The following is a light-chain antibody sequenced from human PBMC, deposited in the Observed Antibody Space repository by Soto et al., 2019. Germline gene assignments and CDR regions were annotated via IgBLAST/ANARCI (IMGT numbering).Light chain of an antibody. CDR3: SSYTSFRTLV. CDR1: SSDVGGYKY. J-gene: IGLJ1*01. CDR2: DVT. Sequence: QSALTQPASASESPGQSITISCTGSSSDVGGYKYVSWYQQHPGKAPKLLIYDVTNRPSGVSNRFSGSKSGYTASLTISGVQYEDEADYYCSSYTSFRTLVFGTGTQVTVL. V-gene: IGLV2-14*01.